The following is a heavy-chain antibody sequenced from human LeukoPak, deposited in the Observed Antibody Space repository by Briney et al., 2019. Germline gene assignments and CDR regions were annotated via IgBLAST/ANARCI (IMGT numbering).Heavy chain of an antibody. CDR3: AKWGYSYGLGY. J-gene: IGHJ4*02. D-gene: IGHD5-18*01. Sequence: GGSLRLSCAASGFTFSSYAMHWVRQAPGKGLEWVAVISYDGSNKYYADSVKGRFTISRDNSKNTLYLQMNSLRAEDTAVYYCAKWGYSYGLGYWGQGTLVTVSS. CDR2: ISYDGSNK. V-gene: IGHV3-30*18. CDR1: GFTFSSYA.